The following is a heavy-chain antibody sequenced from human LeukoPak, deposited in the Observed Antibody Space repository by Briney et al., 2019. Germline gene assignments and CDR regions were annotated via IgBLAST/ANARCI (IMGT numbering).Heavy chain of an antibody. V-gene: IGHV4-4*07. J-gene: IGHJ6*02. CDR3: ARDEGGGGTSSNYSYGMDV. Sequence: PSEPLSLTCTVSGGSISSYYWSWIRQPAGKGLEWIGRMYTSGSTNYNPSLKSRVTMSVDTSKNQFSLKLSSVTAADTAVYYCARDEGGGGTSSNYSYGMDVWGQGTTVTVSS. CDR1: GGSISSYY. CDR2: MYTSGST. D-gene: IGHD4-23*01.